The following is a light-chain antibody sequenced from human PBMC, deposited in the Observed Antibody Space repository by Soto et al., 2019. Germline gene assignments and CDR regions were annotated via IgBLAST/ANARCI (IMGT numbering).Light chain of an antibody. Sequence: EIVLTQSPGTLSLSPGERATLSCRASQSVSSSYLAWYQQKPGQAPRLLIFGASSRAIGIPDGFSGSGSGSDFTLTIGRLEPEDFAVYYCQQYSSSPWTFGQGTKVEIK. CDR1: QSVSSSY. J-gene: IGKJ1*01. CDR2: GAS. CDR3: QQYSSSPWT. V-gene: IGKV3-20*01.